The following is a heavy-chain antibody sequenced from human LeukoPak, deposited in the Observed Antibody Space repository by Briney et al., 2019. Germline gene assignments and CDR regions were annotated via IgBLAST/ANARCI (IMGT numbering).Heavy chain of an antibody. Sequence: GGSLRLPCAASGFTFSSYGMHWVRQAPGKGLEWVAFIRYDGSNKYYADSVKGRFTISRDNSKNTLYLQMNSLRAEDTAVYYCARSHMVRGVVDIWGQGTMVTVSS. D-gene: IGHD3-10*01. CDR1: GFTFSSYG. CDR3: ARSHMVRGVVDI. CDR2: IRYDGSNK. J-gene: IGHJ3*02. V-gene: IGHV3-30*02.